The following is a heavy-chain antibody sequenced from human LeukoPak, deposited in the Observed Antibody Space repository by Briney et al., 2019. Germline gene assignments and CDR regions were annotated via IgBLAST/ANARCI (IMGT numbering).Heavy chain of an antibody. Sequence: ASVKVSCKASGYTFTSYDINWVRQATGQGLEWMGWMNPNSGNTGYAQKFQGRVTMTRNTSISTAYMELSSLRSEDTAVYYCARTQGLSGITMVRRVIVPFDYWGQGTLVTVSS. J-gene: IGHJ4*02. V-gene: IGHV1-8*01. CDR2: MNPNSGNT. CDR1: GYTFTSYD. D-gene: IGHD3-10*01. CDR3: ARTQGLSGITMVRRVIVPFDY.